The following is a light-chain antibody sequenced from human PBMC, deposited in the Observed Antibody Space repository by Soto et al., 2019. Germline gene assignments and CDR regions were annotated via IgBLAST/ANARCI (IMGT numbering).Light chain of an antibody. J-gene: IGLJ1*01. CDR3: NSYTSSSTYD. V-gene: IGLV2-14*01. Sequence: QSALTQPASVSGSPGQSITISCTGTSSDVGGYNYVSWYQQHPGKAPKLMIYEVSNRPSGVSNRFSGSKSGNTASLTISGLQAEDEADYYSNSYTSSSTYDFGAGTKLTVL. CDR1: SSDVGGYNY. CDR2: EVS.